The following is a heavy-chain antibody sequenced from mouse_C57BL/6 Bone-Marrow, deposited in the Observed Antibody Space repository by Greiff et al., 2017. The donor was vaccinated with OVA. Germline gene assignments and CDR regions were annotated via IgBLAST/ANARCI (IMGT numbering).Heavy chain of an antibody. Sequence: EVKLMESGGGLVQPGGSLKLSCAASGFTFSDYGMAWVRQAPRKGPEWVAFISNLAYSIYYADTVTGRFTISRENAKNTLYLEMSSLRSEDTAMYYCARQAYYSNYGDYAMDYWGQGTSVTVSS. J-gene: IGHJ4*01. D-gene: IGHD2-5*01. CDR1: GFTFSDYG. CDR2: ISNLAYSI. V-gene: IGHV5-15*01. CDR3: ARQAYYSNYGDYAMDY.